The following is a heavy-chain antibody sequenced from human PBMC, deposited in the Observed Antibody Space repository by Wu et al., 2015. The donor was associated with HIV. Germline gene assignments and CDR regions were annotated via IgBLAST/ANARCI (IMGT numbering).Heavy chain of an antibody. CDR1: GYSISSGFY. CDR2: IFHTGNK. V-gene: IGHV4-38-2*02. J-gene: IGHJ2*01. D-gene: IGHD2-2*01. CDR3: ARDAKQSIVLVPAGNHWYFDI. Sequence: QVQLQESGPGLVKPSETLSLTCTVSGYSISSGFYWGWIRQSPEKGLEWIGSIFHTGNKYYNPSLKSRVTVSRDTSKNQFSLKLTSVTAADTAVYYCARDAKQSIVLVPAGNHWYFDIWAVAPWSLSPQ.